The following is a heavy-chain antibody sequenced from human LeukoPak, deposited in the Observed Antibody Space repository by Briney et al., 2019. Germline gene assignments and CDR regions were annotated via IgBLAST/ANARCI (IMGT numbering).Heavy chain of an antibody. Sequence: GASVKVSCKASGYSFNDKYLHWVRQAPGQGLEWMGSINPNSGGTNYAQKFQGRVTMTRDTSISTAYMELSRLRSDDTAVYYCARGNRNYYDSSGYWNFDYWGQGTLVTVSS. CDR3: ARGNRNYYDSSGYWNFDY. D-gene: IGHD3-22*01. CDR2: INPNSGGT. V-gene: IGHV1-2*02. CDR1: GYSFNDKY. J-gene: IGHJ4*02.